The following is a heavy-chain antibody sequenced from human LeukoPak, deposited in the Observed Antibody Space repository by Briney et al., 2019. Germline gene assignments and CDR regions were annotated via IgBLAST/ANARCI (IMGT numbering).Heavy chain of an antibody. D-gene: IGHD6-19*01. V-gene: IGHV3-53*04. CDR3: ARGSQYSSGWYLRD. CDR2: IYSGGST. CDR1: GSTVSSNY. J-gene: IGHJ4*02. Sequence: QPGGSLRLSCAASGSTVSSNYMSWVRQAPGKGLEWVSVIYSGGSTYYAASVKGRLTISRHNSKNTLYLQMNSLRAEDTAVYYCARGSQYSSGWYLRDWGQGTLVTVSS.